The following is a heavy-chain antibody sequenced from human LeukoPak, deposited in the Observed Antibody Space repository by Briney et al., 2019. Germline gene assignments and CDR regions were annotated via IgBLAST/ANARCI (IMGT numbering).Heavy chain of an antibody. Sequence: PGGSLRLSCAASGFTFTTYGIIWVRQAPGKGLEWVSVIYSGGSTYYADSVKGRFTISRDNSKNTLYLQMNSLRAEDTAVYYCARQEQWLGGDYWGQGTLVTVSS. V-gene: IGHV3-66*04. CDR2: IYSGGST. CDR1: GFTFTTYG. D-gene: IGHD6-19*01. CDR3: ARQEQWLGGDY. J-gene: IGHJ4*02.